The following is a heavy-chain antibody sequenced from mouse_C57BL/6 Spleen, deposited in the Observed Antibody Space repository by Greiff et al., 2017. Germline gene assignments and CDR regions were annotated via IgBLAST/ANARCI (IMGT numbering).Heavy chain of an antibody. D-gene: IGHD1-1*01. CDR1: GYSITSGYD. V-gene: IGHV3-1*01. J-gene: IGHJ1*03. Sequence: EVQLQQSGPGMVKPSQSLSLTCTVTGYSITSGYDWHWIRHFPGNKLEWMGYISYSGSTNYNPSLKSRISITHDTSKNHFFLKLNSVTTEDTATYYCARGGELRFFFDVWGTGTTVTVSS. CDR2: ISYSGST. CDR3: ARGGELRFFFDV.